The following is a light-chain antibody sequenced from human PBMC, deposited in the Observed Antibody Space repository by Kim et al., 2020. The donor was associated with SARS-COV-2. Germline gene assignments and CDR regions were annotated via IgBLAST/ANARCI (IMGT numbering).Light chain of an antibody. J-gene: IGLJ2*01. Sequence: SSELTQDPAVSVALGQTVRITCQGDSLRSYYATWYQQKPGQAPILVIYGKNNRPSGIPDRFSGSSSGNTASLTITGTQAGDEADYYCNSRDSNDNVVFGGGTQRT. CDR3: NSRDSNDNVV. CDR1: SLRSYY. V-gene: IGLV3-19*01. CDR2: GKN.